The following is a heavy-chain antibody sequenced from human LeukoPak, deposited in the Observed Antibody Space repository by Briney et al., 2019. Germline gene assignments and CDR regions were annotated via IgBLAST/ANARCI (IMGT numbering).Heavy chain of an antibody. CDR3: ARSSPYCTNGVCYHY. V-gene: IGHV4-4*02. Sequence: ASGTLSLTCAVSGGSISSSNWWSWVRQPPGKGLEWIGEIYHSGSTNYNPSLKSRVTISVDKSKNQFSLKLSSVTAADTAVYYCARSSPYCTNGVCYHYWGQGTLVTVSS. CDR2: IYHSGST. CDR1: GGSISSSNW. D-gene: IGHD2-8*01. J-gene: IGHJ4*02.